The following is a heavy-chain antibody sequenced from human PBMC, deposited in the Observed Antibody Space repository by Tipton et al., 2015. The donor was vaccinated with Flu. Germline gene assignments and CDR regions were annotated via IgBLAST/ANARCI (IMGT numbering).Heavy chain of an antibody. CDR2: IYYSGST. J-gene: IGHJ6*02. Sequence: TLSLTCTVSGGSISSYYWSWIRQPPGKGLEWIGYIYYSGSTNYNPSLKSRVTISVDTSKNQFSLKLSSVTAADTAVYYCARHGIYSGSYVWYYYYGMDVWGQGTTVTVSS. V-gene: IGHV4-59*08. D-gene: IGHD1-26*01. CDR1: GGSISSYY. CDR3: ARHGIYSGSYVWYYYYGMDV.